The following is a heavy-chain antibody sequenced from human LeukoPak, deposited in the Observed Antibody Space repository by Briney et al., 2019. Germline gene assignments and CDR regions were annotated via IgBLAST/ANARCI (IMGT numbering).Heavy chain of an antibody. CDR2: IYYSGST. CDR1: GGSISSYY. J-gene: IGHJ4*02. Sequence: SETLSLTCTVSGGSISSYYWSWIRQPPGKGLEWIGYIYYSGSTNYNPSLKSRVTISVDTSKNQFSLKLSSVTAADTAVYYCARRGHDDFWSGYYFDYWGQGTLVTVSS. D-gene: IGHD3-3*01. CDR3: ARRGHDDFWSGYYFDY. V-gene: IGHV4-59*01.